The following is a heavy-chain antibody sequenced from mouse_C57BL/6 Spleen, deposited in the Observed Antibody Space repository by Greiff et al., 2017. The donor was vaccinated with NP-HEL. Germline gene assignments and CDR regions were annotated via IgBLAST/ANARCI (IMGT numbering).Heavy chain of an antibody. D-gene: IGHD2-4*01. V-gene: IGHV1-61*01. J-gene: IGHJ3*01. CDR3: ARRQGYYDYGWFAY. CDR2: IYPSDSVT. CDR1: GYTFTSYW. Sequence: QVQLQQPGAELVRPGSSVKLSCKASGYTFTSYWMDWVKQRPGQGLEWIGNIYPSDSVTHYNQKFKDKATLTVDKSSSTAYMQLSSLTSEDSAVYYWARRQGYYDYGWFAYWGQGTLVTVSA.